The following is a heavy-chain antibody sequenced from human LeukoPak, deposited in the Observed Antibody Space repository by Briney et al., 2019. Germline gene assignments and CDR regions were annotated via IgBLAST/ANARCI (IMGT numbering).Heavy chain of an antibody. V-gene: IGHV3-23*01. CDR1: GFTFSSYA. J-gene: IGHJ4*02. D-gene: IGHD2-2*01. CDR3: AEDCSSTSCPTSDY. CDR2: ISGSGVST. Sequence: GGSLRLSCAASGFTFSSYAMSWVRQAPGKGLEWVSAISGSGVSTYYADSVKGRFTISRDNSKNTLYLQMNSLRAEDTAVYYCAEDCSSTSCPTSDYWGQGTLVTVSS.